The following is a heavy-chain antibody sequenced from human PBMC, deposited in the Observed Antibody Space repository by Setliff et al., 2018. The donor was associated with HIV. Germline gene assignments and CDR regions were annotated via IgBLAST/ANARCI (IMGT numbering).Heavy chain of an antibody. V-gene: IGHV4-34*12. J-gene: IGHJ4*02. D-gene: IGHD6-19*01. CDR1: GGSFSGYY. CDR3: ARRSGWSLDY. CDR2: IIHSGST. Sequence: PSETLSLTWAVYGGSFSGYYWSWIRQPPGKGLEWIGEIIHSGSTNYNPSLKSRVTISVDTSKNQFSLKLSSVTAADTAVYYCARRSGWSLDYWGQGTLVTVSS.